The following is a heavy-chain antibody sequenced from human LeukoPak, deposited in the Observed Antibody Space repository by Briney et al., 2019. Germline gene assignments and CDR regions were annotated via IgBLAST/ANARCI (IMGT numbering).Heavy chain of an antibody. J-gene: IGHJ4*02. CDR3: ARLTVTTPLDY. V-gene: IGHV1-2*02. Sequence: ASVKVSCKASGYTFTGYYMHWVRQAPGQGLEWMGWINANSGSTNYAQKFQGRVTMTRDTSISTAYMELSRLRSDDTAVYYCARLTVTTPLDYWGQGTLVTVSS. CDR2: INANSGST. CDR1: GYTFTGYY. D-gene: IGHD4-11*01.